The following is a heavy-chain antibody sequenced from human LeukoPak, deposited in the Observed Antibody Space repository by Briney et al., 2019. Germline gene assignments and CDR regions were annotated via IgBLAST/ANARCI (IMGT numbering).Heavy chain of an antibody. D-gene: IGHD2-21*02. CDR2: IYYSGST. V-gene: IGHV4-30-4*01. Sequence: PSETLPLTCTVSGGSISSGDYYWSWIRQPPGKGLEWIGYIYYSGSTYYNPSLKSRVTISVDTSKNQFSLKLSSVTAADTAVYYCARARVVTATPHFDYWGQGTLVTVSS. CDR1: GGSISSGDYY. J-gene: IGHJ4*02. CDR3: ARARVVTATPHFDY.